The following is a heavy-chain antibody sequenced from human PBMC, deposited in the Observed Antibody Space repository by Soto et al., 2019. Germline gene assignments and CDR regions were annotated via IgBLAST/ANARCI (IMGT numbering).Heavy chain of an antibody. D-gene: IGHD3-10*01. V-gene: IGHV3-23*01. CDR3: AKSWSGSGSYGYYYGMDV. J-gene: IGHJ6*02. CDR1: GFTFSSYA. CDR2: ISGSGGST. Sequence: EVQLLESGGGLVQPGGSLRLSCAASGFTFSSYAMSWVRQAPGKGLEWVSAISGSGGSTYYADSVKGRFTISRDNSKNTLYLQMNSLRAEDTAVYYCAKSWSGSGSYGYYYGMDVWGQGTTVTVSS.